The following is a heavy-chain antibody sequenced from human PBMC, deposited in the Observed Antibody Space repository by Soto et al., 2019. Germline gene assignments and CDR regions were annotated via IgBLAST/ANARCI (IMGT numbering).Heavy chain of an antibody. J-gene: IGHJ3*01. CDR2: IKPDGSDT. CDR1: GFTFSSYW. D-gene: IGHD3-3*01. Sequence: GGSLRLSCAASGFTFSSYWMTWVRQAPGKGLEFLATIKPDGSDTYYVDSVKGRFTISRDNAKNSLSLQMNSLRAEDTALYYCATDLNWSGTRGQGTMVTVSS. CDR3: ATDLNWSGT. V-gene: IGHV3-7*01.